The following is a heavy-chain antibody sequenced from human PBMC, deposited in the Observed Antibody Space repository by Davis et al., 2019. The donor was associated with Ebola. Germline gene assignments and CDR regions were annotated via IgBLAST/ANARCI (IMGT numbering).Heavy chain of an antibody. D-gene: IGHD6-13*01. V-gene: IGHV3-64*04. CDR3: AREGYSSSWIFWFDP. Sequence: GESLKISCSASGFTFSSYAMHWVRQAPGKGLEYVSAISSNGGSTYYADSVKGRFTISRDNSKNTLYLQMNSLRAEDTAVYYCAREGYSSSWIFWFDPWGQGTLVTVSS. CDR1: GFTFSSYA. J-gene: IGHJ5*02. CDR2: ISSNGGST.